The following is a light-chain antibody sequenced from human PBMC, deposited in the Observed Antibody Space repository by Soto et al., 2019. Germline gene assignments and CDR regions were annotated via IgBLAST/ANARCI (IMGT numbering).Light chain of an antibody. CDR1: QGIRNY. J-gene: IGKJ2*01. Sequence: DIQMTQSPSSLSASVGERVTITCRASQGIRNYLAWFQQKPGKAPKSLIFAAFTLQNGVPSKFSGSGSGTDFTLTISSLQPEDSATYFCQHYNSLPYTFGQGTKLEIK. CDR2: AAF. V-gene: IGKV1-16*02. CDR3: QHYNSLPYT.